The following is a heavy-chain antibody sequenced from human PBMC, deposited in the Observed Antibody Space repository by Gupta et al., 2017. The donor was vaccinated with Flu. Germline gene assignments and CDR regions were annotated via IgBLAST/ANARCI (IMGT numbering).Heavy chain of an antibody. CDR2: FNPNSGGT. D-gene: IGHD5-18*01. CDR3: ARDRQSSAMVNDFDY. J-gene: IGHJ4*02. Sequence: ASGRGLEWMGWFNPNSGGTNYAQNFQGSVTMARDTSISTAYMELSRLRSDDTAVYYCARDRQSSAMVNDFDYWGQGTLVTVSS. V-gene: IGHV1-2*02.